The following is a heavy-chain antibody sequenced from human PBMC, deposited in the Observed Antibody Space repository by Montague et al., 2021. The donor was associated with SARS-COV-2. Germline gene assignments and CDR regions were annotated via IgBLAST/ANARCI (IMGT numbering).Heavy chain of an antibody. CDR3: ARGVVAAPLVVDF. V-gene: IGHV4-4*07. CDR2: IYASGGT. CDR1: GEPISGFF. J-gene: IGHJ6*01. Sequence: SETLSLTCSVSGEPISGFFWNWIRQPPAKGLEWIGRIYASGGTAYKPSLESRVTMSVDTSKNQFSLKVNSVTAADTAMYYCARGVVAAPLVVDFWGRGTMVTVSS. D-gene: IGHD2-15*01.